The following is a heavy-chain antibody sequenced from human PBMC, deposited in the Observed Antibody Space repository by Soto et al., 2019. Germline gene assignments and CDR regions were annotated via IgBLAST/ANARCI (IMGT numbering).Heavy chain of an antibody. CDR1: GGSISSGGYY. V-gene: IGHV4-31*03. CDR2: IYYSGST. CDR3: ASTYPLGLEWLKRRGYYYYGMDV. Sequence: PSETLSLTCTVSGGSISSGGYYWSWIRQHPGKGLEWIGYIYYSGSTYYNPSLKSRVTISVDTSKNQFSLKLSSVTAADTAVYYCASTYPLGLEWLKRRGYYYYGMDVWGQGTTVTVSS. D-gene: IGHD3-3*01. J-gene: IGHJ6*02.